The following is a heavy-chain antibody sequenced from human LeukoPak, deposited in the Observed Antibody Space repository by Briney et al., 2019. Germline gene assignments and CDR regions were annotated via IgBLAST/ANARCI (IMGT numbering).Heavy chain of an antibody. CDR1: GGSISSSYW. CDR3: ARDSADCSSTSCYHYGMDV. CDR2: IDHRGST. V-gene: IGHV4-4*02. Sequence: SETLSLTCAVSGGSISSSYWWSWVRQPPGKGLEWIGEIDHRGSTNYHPSLKSRVTISVDESKNQFSLKLSSVTAADTAGYYCARDSADCSSTSCYHYGMDVWGQGTTVTVSS. D-gene: IGHD2-2*01. J-gene: IGHJ6*02.